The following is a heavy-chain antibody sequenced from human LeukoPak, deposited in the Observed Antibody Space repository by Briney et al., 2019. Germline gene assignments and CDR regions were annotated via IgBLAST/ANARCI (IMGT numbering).Heavy chain of an antibody. V-gene: IGHV3-48*02. D-gene: IGHD4-23*01. J-gene: IGHJ6*02. CDR1: GFTFSSYS. CDR3: ARANYGGKSSGMDV. CDR2: ISSSSSTI. Sequence: PGGSLRLSCAASGFTFSSYSMNWVRQAPGKGLEWVSYISSSSSTIYYADSVKGRFTISRDNAKNSLYLQMNSLRDEDTAVYYCARANYGGKSSGMDVWGQGTTVTVSS.